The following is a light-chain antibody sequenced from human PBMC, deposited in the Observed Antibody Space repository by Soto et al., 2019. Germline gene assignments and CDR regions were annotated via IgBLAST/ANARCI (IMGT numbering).Light chain of an antibody. Sequence: ILMTQSPSTVSASVVDIVTITFLASQSIGSWLAWYQQKPGKAPKVMIYDASSLESGVPSRFSGSGFGTEFTLSISSLQPDDFATYYCQQYKSFSWTFGQGTKVDIK. V-gene: IGKV1-5*01. CDR2: DAS. CDR3: QQYKSFSWT. CDR1: QSIGSW. J-gene: IGKJ1*01.